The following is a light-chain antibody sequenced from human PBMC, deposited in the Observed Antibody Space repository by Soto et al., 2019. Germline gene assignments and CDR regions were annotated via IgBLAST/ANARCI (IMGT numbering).Light chain of an antibody. V-gene: IGKV3-15*01. J-gene: IGKJ2*01. CDR2: GAS. CDR1: QSVNSN. Sequence: ELVMTQSPTIVSVSPGERATLSCRASQSVNSNLAWYQQKPGQAPRLLISGASTRAPGIAARFSGSGSGTNFTLSISGLQSADFAVYYCQQYNDWPLYTFGQGTKLEIK. CDR3: QQYNDWPLYT.